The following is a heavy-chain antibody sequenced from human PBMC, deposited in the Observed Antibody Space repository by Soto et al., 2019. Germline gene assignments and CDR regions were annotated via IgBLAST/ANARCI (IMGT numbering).Heavy chain of an antibody. D-gene: IGHD3-22*01. CDR1: GGTFSSYA. V-gene: IGHV1-69*13. J-gene: IGHJ6*02. CDR3: ARGYYYDSSGESPGDYYYGMDV. Sequence: SVKVSCKASGGTFSSYAISWVRQAPGQGLEWMGGIIPIFGTANYAQKFQGRVTITADESTSTSYMELSSLRSEDTAVYYCARGYYYDSSGESPGDYYYGMDVWGQGTTVTVSS. CDR2: IIPIFGTA.